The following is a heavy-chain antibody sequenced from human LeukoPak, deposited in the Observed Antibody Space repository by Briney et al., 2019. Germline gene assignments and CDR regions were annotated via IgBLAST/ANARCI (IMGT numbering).Heavy chain of an antibody. D-gene: IGHD1-26*01. CDR2: ISWNSGSI. CDR3: AKGTGRYWTFLDY. J-gene: IGHJ4*02. Sequence: PGGSLRLSCAASGFTFDGYAMHWVRQAPGKGLEWVSGISWNSGSIDYADSVKGRFTISRDNAKNSLYLQMNTLRPEDTAFYYCAKGTGRYWTFLDYWGQGTLVTVSS. V-gene: IGHV3-9*01. CDR1: GFTFDGYA.